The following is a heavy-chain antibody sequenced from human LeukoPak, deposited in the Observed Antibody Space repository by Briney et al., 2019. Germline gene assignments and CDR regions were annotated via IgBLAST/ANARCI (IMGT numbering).Heavy chain of an antibody. CDR2: IYSGGIT. CDR3: ARVYGENYFDY. V-gene: IGHV3-53*01. CDR1: GFSVSNNY. Sequence: GGSLRLTCAASGFSVSNNYMSWVRQAPGKGLEWVSVIYSGGITYYADSVKGRFTISRDNSKNTLYLQMNSLRAEDTAVYYCARVYGENYFDYWGQGTLVTVSS. D-gene: IGHD4-17*01. J-gene: IGHJ4*02.